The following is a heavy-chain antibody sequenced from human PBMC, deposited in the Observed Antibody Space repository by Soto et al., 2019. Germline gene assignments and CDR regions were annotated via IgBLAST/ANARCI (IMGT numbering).Heavy chain of an antibody. V-gene: IGHV3-23*01. D-gene: IGHD1-26*01. J-gene: IGHJ4*02. Sequence: EVQLLESGGGLVQPGGSLRLSCAASGFTFISYAMSWVRQAPGKGQEWVSAISGSGGSTYYADSVKGRFTISRDNSKNTLYLQMNSLRAEDTAVYYCAKDDEVGATMGYWGQGTLVTVSS. CDR3: AKDDEVGATMGY. CDR2: ISGSGGST. CDR1: GFTFISYA.